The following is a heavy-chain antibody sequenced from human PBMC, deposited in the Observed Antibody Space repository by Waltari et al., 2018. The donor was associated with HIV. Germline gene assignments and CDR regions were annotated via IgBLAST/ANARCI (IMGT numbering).Heavy chain of an antibody. Sequence: EVQLVESGGGLVQPGGSLGLSCAASGCTLSNFWMSWAREAPGKGLEWWANINQDGREKYYVYSVKGLFTIPRDNAKNSLYLQMNGLSAEDTAVYYCASPSIRAGMDVWGQGTTVTVSS. J-gene: IGHJ6*02. D-gene: IGHD2-2*02. CDR1: GCTLSNFW. CDR3: ASPSIRAGMDV. CDR2: INQDGREK. V-gene: IGHV3-7*01.